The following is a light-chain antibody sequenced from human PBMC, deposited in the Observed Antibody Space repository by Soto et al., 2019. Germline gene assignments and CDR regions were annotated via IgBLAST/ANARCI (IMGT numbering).Light chain of an antibody. Sequence: EIVLTQSPATLSLSPGERATLSCRASQSVSSYLAWYQQKTGQAPRLLIYDASNRSTGIPARFSGSGSGTEFSLAISSLQSEDFALYYCQQHNNWPLTFGGGTKVDIK. CDR1: QSVSSY. J-gene: IGKJ4*01. CDR2: DAS. CDR3: QQHNNWPLT. V-gene: IGKV3-11*01.